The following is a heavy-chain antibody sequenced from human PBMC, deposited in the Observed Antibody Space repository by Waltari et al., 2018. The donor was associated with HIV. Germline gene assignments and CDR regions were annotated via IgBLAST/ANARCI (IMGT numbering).Heavy chain of an antibody. CDR2: IYYSGST. V-gene: IGHV4-59*01. J-gene: IGHJ4*02. CDR3: ASSGVGATMNY. Sequence: QVQLQESGPGLVKPSETLSLTCTVSGGSISSYYWSWIRQPPGKGLEWIGHIYYSGSTNYNPSLKSRVTISVDTSKNQFSLKLSSVTAADTAVYYCASSGVGATMNYWGQGTLVTVSS. D-gene: IGHD1-26*01. CDR1: GGSISSYY.